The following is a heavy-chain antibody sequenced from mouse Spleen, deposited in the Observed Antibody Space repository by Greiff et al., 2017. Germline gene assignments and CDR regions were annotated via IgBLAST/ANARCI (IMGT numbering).Heavy chain of an antibody. J-gene: IGHJ1*01. D-gene: IGHD1-1*01. CDR1: GYAFSSYW. CDR3: AKPNSDYYGSSDWYFDV. Sequence: QVQLQQSGAELVKPGASVKISCKASGYAFSSYWMNWVKQRPGKGLEWIGQIYPGDGDTNYNGKFKGKATLTADKSSSTAYMQLSSLTSEDSAVYFCAKPNSDYYGSSDWYFDVWGAGTTVTVSS. CDR2: IYPGDGDT. V-gene: IGHV1-80*01.